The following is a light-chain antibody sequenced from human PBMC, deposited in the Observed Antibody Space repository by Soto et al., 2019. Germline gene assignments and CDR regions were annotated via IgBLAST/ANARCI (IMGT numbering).Light chain of an antibody. CDR3: SSYSSKSTPV. CDR2: EVT. Sequence: QPVLTQPASVSGSPGQSITISCTGTSGDVGGYNFVSWYQQHPGEGPKLIIYEVTNRPSGVSDRFSGSKSGYTASLTISGLQADDEGDYYCSSYSSKSTPVFGGGTKLTVL. J-gene: IGLJ3*02. CDR1: SGDVGGYNF. V-gene: IGLV2-14*01.